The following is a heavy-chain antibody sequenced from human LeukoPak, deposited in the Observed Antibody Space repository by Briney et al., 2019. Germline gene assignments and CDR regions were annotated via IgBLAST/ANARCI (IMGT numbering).Heavy chain of an antibody. V-gene: IGHV3-21*01. J-gene: IGHJ5*02. CDR3: AREDTMMHSWFDP. Sequence: PGGSLRLSCAASGFTFSSYSMNWVRQAPGKGLEWVSSISSSSSYIYYADSVKGRFTISRDNAKNSPCLQMNSLRAEDTAVYYCAREDTMMHSWFDPWGQGTLVTVSS. CDR2: ISSSSSYI. D-gene: IGHD3-22*01. CDR1: GFTFSSYS.